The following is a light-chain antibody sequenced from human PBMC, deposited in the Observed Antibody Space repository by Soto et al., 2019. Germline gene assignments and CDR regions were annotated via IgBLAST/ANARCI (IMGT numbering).Light chain of an antibody. CDR3: QQYNSYSPT. CDR2: KAS. CDR1: QSFSVW. V-gene: IGKV1-5*03. Sequence: DIRMTQSPSTLSASVGDRGTIXCRASQSFSVWLAWYQQKAGQAPNLLIYKASRLESGVPSRFSGSGSGTEFTLTISGRQPGDSATYYRQQYNSYSPTFGQGTKVDIK. J-gene: IGKJ1*01.